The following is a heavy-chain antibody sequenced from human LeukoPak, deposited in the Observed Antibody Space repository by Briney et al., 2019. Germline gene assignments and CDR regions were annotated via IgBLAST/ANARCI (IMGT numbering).Heavy chain of an antibody. CDR3: ARDRGARGYYMDV. CDR2: ISSSSSYI. V-gene: IGHV3-21*01. CDR1: GFTFSSYS. D-gene: IGHD3-10*01. J-gene: IGHJ6*03. Sequence: PGGSLRLSCAASGFTFSSYSMNWVRQAPGKGLEWVSSISSSSSYIYYADSVKGRFTISRDNAKNSLYLQMNSLRAEDTAVYYCARDRGARGYYMDVWGKGTTVTVSS.